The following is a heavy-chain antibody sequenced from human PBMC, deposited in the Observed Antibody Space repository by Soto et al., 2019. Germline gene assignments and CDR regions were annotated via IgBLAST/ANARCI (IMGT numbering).Heavy chain of an antibody. V-gene: IGHV1-18*04. CDR2: ISAYNGNT. J-gene: IGHJ4*02. CDR1: GYTFTRYG. D-gene: IGHD3-22*01. Sequence: ASVKVSCKASGYTFTRYGISWVRQAPGQGLEWMGWISAYNGNTNYAQKLRGRVTMTTDTSTSTAYMELRSLRSDDTAVYYCARGLTRGSGYRIPFDYWGQGTLVTVSS. CDR3: ARGLTRGSGYRIPFDY.